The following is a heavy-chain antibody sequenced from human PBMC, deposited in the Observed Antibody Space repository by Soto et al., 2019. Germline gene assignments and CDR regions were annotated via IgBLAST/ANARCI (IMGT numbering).Heavy chain of an antibody. CDR3: ARLNGYCVGTSCHGYYGMDV. V-gene: IGHV4-4*02. CDR2: IYHSGST. Sequence: KNSETMYLTCAVSGGSISSSNWWSWVRQPPGKGLEWIGEIYHSGSTNYNPSLKSRVTISVDKSKNQFSLKLSSVTAADTAVYYCARLNGYCVGTSCHGYYGMDVWGQGTAVTSP. D-gene: IGHD2-2*03. CDR1: GGSISSSNW. J-gene: IGHJ6*02.